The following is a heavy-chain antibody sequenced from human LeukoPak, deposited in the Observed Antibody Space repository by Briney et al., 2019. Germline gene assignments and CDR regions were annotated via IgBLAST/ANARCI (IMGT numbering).Heavy chain of an antibody. V-gene: IGHV4-34*01. Sequence: SETLSLTCVVYGGSFSGYYWSWIRQPPGKGLEWIGEINHSGSTNYNPSLKSRVTISVGTSKNQFSLKLSSVTAADTAVYYCARGLIRDYWGQGTLVTVSS. CDR1: GGSFSGYY. CDR3: ARGLIRDY. CDR2: INHSGST. D-gene: IGHD2-8*01. J-gene: IGHJ4*02.